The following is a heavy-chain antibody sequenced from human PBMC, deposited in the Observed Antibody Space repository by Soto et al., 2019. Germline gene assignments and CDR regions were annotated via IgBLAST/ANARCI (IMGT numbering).Heavy chain of an antibody. J-gene: IGHJ2*01. CDR3: AKVSRKGATAYWYFDL. CDR1: GFTFSSYA. V-gene: IGHV3-23*01. D-gene: IGHD1-26*01. Sequence: PGGSLRLSCAASGFTFSSYAMGWVRQAPGKGLEWVSAISGSGGSTYYADSVKGRFTISRDNSKNTLYLQMNSLRAEDTAVYYCAKVSRKGATAYWYFDLWGRGTLVTVSS. CDR2: ISGSGGST.